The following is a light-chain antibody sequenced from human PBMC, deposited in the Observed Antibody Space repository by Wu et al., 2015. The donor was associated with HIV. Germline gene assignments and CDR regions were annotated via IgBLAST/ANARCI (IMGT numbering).Light chain of an antibody. Sequence: DIHMTQSPSTLSASVGDKITITCRASDSVSTLLAWYQQKPGKAPKLLIYQSSSLENEIPSRFSGSGSGTEFTLTINGLQPDDFATYYCQQYNIYPWTFGRGTKLDIK. CDR2: QSS. CDR1: DSVSTL. CDR3: QQYNIYPWT. V-gene: IGKV1-5*03. J-gene: IGKJ1*01.